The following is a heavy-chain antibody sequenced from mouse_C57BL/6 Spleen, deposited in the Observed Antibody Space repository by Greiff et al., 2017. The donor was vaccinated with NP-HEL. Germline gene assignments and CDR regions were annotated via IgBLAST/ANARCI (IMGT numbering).Heavy chain of an antibody. CDR2: IRSKSNNYAT. Sequence: EVMLVESGGGLVQPKGSLKLSCAASGFSFNTYAMNWVRQAPGKGLEWVARIRSKSNNYATYYADSVKDRFTISRDDSESMLYLQMNNLKTEDTAMYYCVRQEYGYDGFAYWGQGTLVTVSA. V-gene: IGHV10-1*01. D-gene: IGHD2-2*01. CDR1: GFSFNTYA. CDR3: VRQEYGYDGFAY. J-gene: IGHJ3*01.